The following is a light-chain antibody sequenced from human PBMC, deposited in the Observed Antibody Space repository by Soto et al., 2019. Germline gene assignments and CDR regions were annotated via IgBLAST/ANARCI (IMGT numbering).Light chain of an antibody. CDR1: SSDFGGYRH. V-gene: IGLV2-14*01. CDR3: SSYTSSSGYV. Sequence: QSALTQPASVSGSPGQSITISCTAISSDFGGYRHVSWYQHHPGKAPKLMIYEVSNRPSGVSNRFSGSKSGYTASLTISGLQAEDEADYYCSSYTSSSGYVFGTGTKVTVL. J-gene: IGLJ1*01. CDR2: EVS.